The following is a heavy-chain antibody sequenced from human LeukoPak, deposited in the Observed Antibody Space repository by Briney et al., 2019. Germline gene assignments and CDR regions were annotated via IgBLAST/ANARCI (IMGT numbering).Heavy chain of an antibody. CDR2: ISYDGSNK. CDR1: GFTFSSYG. Sequence: TGGSLRLSCAASGFTFSSYGMHWVRQAPGKGLEWVAVISYDGSNKYYADSVKGRFTISRDNSKNTLYLQMNSLRAEDTAVYYCAKAPTVSHHSYSYYYGMDVWGQGTTVTVSS. CDR3: AKAPTVSHHSYSYYYGMDV. V-gene: IGHV3-30*18. D-gene: IGHD4-17*01. J-gene: IGHJ6*02.